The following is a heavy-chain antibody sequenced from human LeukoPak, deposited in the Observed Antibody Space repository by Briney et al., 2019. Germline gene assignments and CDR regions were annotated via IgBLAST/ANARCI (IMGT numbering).Heavy chain of an antibody. V-gene: IGHV3-30-3*01. CDR1: GFTFSSYA. J-gene: IGHJ5*02. Sequence: GGSLRLSCAASGFTFSSYAMHWVRQAPGKGLEWVAVISYDGSNKYYADSVKGRFTISRDNSKNTLYLQMNSLRAEDTAVYYCARLGYSSSWYTIGDHWGQGTLVTVSS. CDR2: ISYDGSNK. D-gene: IGHD6-13*01. CDR3: ARLGYSSSWYTIGDH.